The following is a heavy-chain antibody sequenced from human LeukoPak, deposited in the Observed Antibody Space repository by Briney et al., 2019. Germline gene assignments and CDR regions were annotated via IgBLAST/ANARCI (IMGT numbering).Heavy chain of an antibody. Sequence: GASVKVSCKASGYTFTGYYMHWVRQAPGQGLEWMGWINPNSGGTNYAQKFQGRVTMTRDTSISTAYMELSRLRSDDTAVYYCARGSSCGTSCYRFDPWGQGTLVTVSS. CDR1: GYTFTGYY. D-gene: IGHD2-2*02. J-gene: IGHJ5*02. V-gene: IGHV1-2*02. CDR2: INPNSGGT. CDR3: ARGSSCGTSCYRFDP.